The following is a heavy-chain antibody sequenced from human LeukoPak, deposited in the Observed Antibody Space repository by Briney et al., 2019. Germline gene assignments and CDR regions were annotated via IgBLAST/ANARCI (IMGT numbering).Heavy chain of an antibody. J-gene: IGHJ4*02. Sequence: SETLSLTCTVSGGSISSGGHSWSWIRQPPGKGLEWIGYIYHSGSGSTYYNPSLKSRVTISVDTSKNQFSLKLSSVTAADTAVYYCARGWRAAGSNWGQGTLVTVSS. CDR2: IYHSGSGST. CDR3: ARGWRAAGSN. V-gene: IGHV4-30-2*01. CDR1: GGSISSGGHS. D-gene: IGHD6-13*01.